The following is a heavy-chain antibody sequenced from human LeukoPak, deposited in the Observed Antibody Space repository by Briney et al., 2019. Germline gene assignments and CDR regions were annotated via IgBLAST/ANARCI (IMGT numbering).Heavy chain of an antibody. D-gene: IGHD6-19*01. CDR1: GLIFSSYA. CDR3: AKDFIVRIAVAGMSTYFQH. CDR2: ISGSGGST. Sequence: GGSLRLSCAASGLIFSSYAMSWVRQALGKGLEWVSAISGSGGSTYYADSVKGRFTISRDNSKNALYLQMNILRAEDTAVYYCAKDFIVRIAVAGMSTYFQHWGQGTLVTVSS. J-gene: IGHJ1*01. V-gene: IGHV3-23*01.